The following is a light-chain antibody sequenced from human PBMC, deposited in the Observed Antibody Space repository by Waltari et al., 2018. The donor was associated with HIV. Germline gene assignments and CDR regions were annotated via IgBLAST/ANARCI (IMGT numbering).Light chain of an antibody. Sequence: QSALTQPPSASGSPGQPVTIACTGTNSDVGGYNYVSWYQQYPGKAPKLMIYEVTKRPSWVPDRFSGSKSGNTASLTVSGLQAEDEADYYCSSYAGSNNYVVFGGGTRLTVL. CDR2: EVT. CDR1: NSDVGGYNY. V-gene: IGLV2-8*01. J-gene: IGLJ2*01. CDR3: SSYAGSNNYVV.